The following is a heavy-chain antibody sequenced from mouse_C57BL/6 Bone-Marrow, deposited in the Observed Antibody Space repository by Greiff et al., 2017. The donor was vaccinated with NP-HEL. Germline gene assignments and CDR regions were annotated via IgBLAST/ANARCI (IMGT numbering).Heavy chain of an antibody. V-gene: IGHV1-59*01. CDR3: ASPGAWFAY. CDR2: IDPSDSYT. CDR1: GYTFTSYW. Sequence: VQLQQPGAELVRPGTSVKLSCKASGYTFTSYWMHWVKQRPGQGLEWIGVIDPSDSYTNYNQKFKGKATLTVDTSSSTAYMQLSSLTSEDSAVYYCASPGAWFAYWGQGTLVTVSA. J-gene: IGHJ3*01.